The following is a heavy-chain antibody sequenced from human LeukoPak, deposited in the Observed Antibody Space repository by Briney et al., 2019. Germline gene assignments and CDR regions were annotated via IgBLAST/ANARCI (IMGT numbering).Heavy chain of an antibody. J-gene: IGHJ4*02. CDR3: AKDGGRDGYRNGYFDY. D-gene: IGHD5-24*01. Sequence: GGSLRLSCAASGFTFSSYAMSWVRQAPGKGLECVSAMSGGGGSTYYADSVKGRFTISRDNSKNTLYLQMNSLRAEDTAVYYCAKDGGRDGYRNGYFDYWGQGTLVTVSS. CDR2: MSGGGGST. CDR1: GFTFSSYA. V-gene: IGHV3-23*01.